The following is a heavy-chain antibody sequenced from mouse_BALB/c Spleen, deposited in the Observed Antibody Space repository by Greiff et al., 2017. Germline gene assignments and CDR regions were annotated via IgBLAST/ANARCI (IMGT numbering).Heavy chain of an antibody. CDR3: ARDRGYGTRYFDY. CDR1: GFTFSDYY. CDR2: ISDGGSYT. D-gene: IGHD1-1*01. Sequence: EVQRVESGGGLVKPGGSLKLSCAASGFTFSDYYMYWVRQTPEKRLEWVATISDGGSYTYYPDSVKGRFTISRDNAKNNLYLQMSSLKSEDTAMYYCARDRGYGTRYFDYWGQGTTLTVSS. J-gene: IGHJ2*01. V-gene: IGHV5-4*02.